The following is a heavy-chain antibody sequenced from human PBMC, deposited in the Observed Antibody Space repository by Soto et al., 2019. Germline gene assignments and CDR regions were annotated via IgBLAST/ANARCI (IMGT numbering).Heavy chain of an antibody. V-gene: IGHV1-69*05. CDR1: GGTFSSYA. CDR2: IIPIFGTA. CDR3: ARGRGYSGYDSDY. J-gene: IGHJ4*02. Sequence: ASVKVSCKASGGTFSSYAISWVRQAPGQGLEWMGGIIPIFGTANYAQKFQGRVTITTDESTSTAYMELSSLRSEDTAVYYCARGRGYSGYDSDYWGQGTLVTVSS. D-gene: IGHD5-12*01.